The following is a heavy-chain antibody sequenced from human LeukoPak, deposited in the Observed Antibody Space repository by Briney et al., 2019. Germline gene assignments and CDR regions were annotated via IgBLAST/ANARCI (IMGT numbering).Heavy chain of an antibody. CDR3: ARVVAGLFDY. CDR1: GFTFSSYA. D-gene: IGHD6-19*01. CDR2: ISYDGSNK. V-gene: IGHV3-30-3*01. J-gene: IGHJ4*02. Sequence: GGSLRLSCAASGFTFSSYAMHWVRQAPGKGLEWVAVISYDGSNKYYADSVKGRFTISRDNAKNSLYLQMNSLRAEDTAVYYCARVVAGLFDYWGQGTLVTVSS.